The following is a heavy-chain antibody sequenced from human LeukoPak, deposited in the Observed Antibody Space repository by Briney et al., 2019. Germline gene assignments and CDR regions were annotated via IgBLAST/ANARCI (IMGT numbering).Heavy chain of an antibody. V-gene: IGHV4-59*01. CDR3: ARVGMYGYNLEYFDY. CDR1: GGSISSYY. D-gene: IGHD5-24*01. J-gene: IGHJ4*02. Sequence: SETLSLTCTVSGGSISSYYWSWIRQPPGKGLEWIGYIYYSGSTNYNPSLKSRVTISVDTSKNQFSLKLSSVTAADTAVYYCARVGMYGYNLEYFDYWGQGTLVTVSS. CDR2: IYYSGST.